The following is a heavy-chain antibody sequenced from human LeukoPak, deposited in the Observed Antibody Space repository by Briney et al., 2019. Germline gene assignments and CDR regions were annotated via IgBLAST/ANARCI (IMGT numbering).Heavy chain of an antibody. V-gene: IGHV4-4*09. D-gene: IGHD1-26*01. CDR2: IYTSGST. CDR1: GGSISSYY. Sequence: SETLSLTCTVSGGSISSYYWSWIRQPPGKGLEWIGYIYTSGSTNYNPSLKSRVTISVDTSKNQFSLKLSSVTAADTAVYYCARREAKGSDYWGQGTLVTVSS. CDR3: ARREAKGSDY. J-gene: IGHJ4*02.